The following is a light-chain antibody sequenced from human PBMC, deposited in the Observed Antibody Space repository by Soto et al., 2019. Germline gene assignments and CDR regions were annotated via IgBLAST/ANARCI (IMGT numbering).Light chain of an antibody. CDR1: TGAVTSGYY. Sequence: QAVVTREPSLTVSPGGTVTLTCASSTGAVTSGYYPNWFQQKPGQAPRALIYSTSYKDSWTPARFSGSLLGGKAALTLSGLQPEDAAQHYFLLYYGGAHVVFGRGTKLTVL. V-gene: IGLV7-43*01. CDR2: STS. CDR3: LLYYGGAHVV. J-gene: IGLJ2*01.